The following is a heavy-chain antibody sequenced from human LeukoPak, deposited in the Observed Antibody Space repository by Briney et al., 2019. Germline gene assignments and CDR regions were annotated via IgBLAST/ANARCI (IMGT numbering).Heavy chain of an antibody. CDR2: IKSKTDGGTT. Sequence: PGGSLRLSCAASGFTFSNAWMSWVCQAPGKGLEWVGRIKSKTDGGTTDYAAPVKGRFTISRDDSKNTLYLQMNSLKTEDTAVYYCTTAESIVGATRAIWYFDLWGRGTLVTVSS. D-gene: IGHD1-26*01. CDR1: GFTFSNAW. V-gene: IGHV3-15*01. CDR3: TTAESIVGATRAIWYFDL. J-gene: IGHJ2*01.